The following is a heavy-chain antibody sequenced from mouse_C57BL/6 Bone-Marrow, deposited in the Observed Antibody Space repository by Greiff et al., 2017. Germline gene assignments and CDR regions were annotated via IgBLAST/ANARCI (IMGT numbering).Heavy chain of an antibody. CDR3: TVYSNWGY. Sequence: EVQLQQSGAELVRPGASVKLSCTASGFNIKDDYMHWVKQRPEQGLEWIGWIDPENGDTEYASKFQGKATITADTSSNTAYLQLSSLTSEDTAVYYCTVYSNWGYWGQGTTRTGSS. V-gene: IGHV14-4*01. D-gene: IGHD2-5*01. J-gene: IGHJ2*01. CDR2: IDPENGDT. CDR1: GFNIKDDY.